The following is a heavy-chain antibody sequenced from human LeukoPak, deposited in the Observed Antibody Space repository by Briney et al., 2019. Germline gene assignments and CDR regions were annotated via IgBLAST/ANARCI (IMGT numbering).Heavy chain of an antibody. CDR1: GGSISSSSYY. D-gene: IGHD5-12*01. Sequence: SETLSLTCTVSGGSISSSSYYWGWIRQPPGKGLEWIGSIYYSGSTYYNPSLKSRVTISVDTSKNQFSLKLSSVTAADTAVYYCARDIVGSGYDYVRYYYGMDVWGQGTTVTVSS. CDR3: ARDIVGSGYDYVRYYYGMDV. J-gene: IGHJ6*02. CDR2: IYYSGST. V-gene: IGHV4-39*07.